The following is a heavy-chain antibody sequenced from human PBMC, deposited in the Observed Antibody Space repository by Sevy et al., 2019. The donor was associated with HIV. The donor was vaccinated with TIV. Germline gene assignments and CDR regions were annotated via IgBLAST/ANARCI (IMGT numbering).Heavy chain of an antibody. J-gene: IGHJ5*01. CDR1: GFSFSIYW. CDR2: TKEDGSER. Sequence: GGSLRLSCAASGFSFSIYWMSWVRQAPGKGLEWVASTKEDGSERKYVDSGKGRFNISRENAKNALYLQMNSLRAGDTAVYYCVRDFDKDDSGYSDWFDSWGQGTLVTVSS. CDR3: VRDFDKDDSGYSDWFDS. D-gene: IGHD3-22*01. V-gene: IGHV3-7*01.